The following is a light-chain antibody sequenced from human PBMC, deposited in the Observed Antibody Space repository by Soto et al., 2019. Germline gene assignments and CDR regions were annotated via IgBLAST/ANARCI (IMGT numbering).Light chain of an antibody. J-gene: IGKJ4*01. V-gene: IGKV3-11*01. CDR3: QQRSNLLT. CDR1: QSVSSY. Sequence: EIVLTQSPATLSLSPGERATLSCRASQSVSSYLAWYQQKPGQAPRLLIYDASNRATGIPARLSGSGSGTDFTLTISSLAPEDFAVYYCQQRSNLLTFGGGTKVEIK. CDR2: DAS.